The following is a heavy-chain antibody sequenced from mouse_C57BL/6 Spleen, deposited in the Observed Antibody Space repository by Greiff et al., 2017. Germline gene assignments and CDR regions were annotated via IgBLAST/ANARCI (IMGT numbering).Heavy chain of an antibody. V-gene: IGHV1-82*01. J-gene: IGHJ1*03. Sequence: VKLMESGPELVKPGASVKISCKASGYAFSSSWMNWVKQRPGKGLEWIGRSYPGDGDTNYNGKFKGKATLTADKSSSTAYMQLSSLTSEDSAVYVCARTRYYYGSSYGYFDVWGTGTTVTVSS. D-gene: IGHD1-1*01. CDR2: SYPGDGDT. CDR3: ARTRYYYGSSYGYFDV. CDR1: GYAFSSSW.